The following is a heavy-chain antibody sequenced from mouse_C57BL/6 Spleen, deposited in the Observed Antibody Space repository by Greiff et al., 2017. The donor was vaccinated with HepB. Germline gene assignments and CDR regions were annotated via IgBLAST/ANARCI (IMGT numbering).Heavy chain of an antibody. J-gene: IGHJ4*01. D-gene: IGHD3-2*02. V-gene: IGHV1-69*01. CDR3: ARPSRQLRHEDYAMDY. CDR1: GYTFTSYW. Sequence: QVQLQQPGAELVMPGASVKLSCKASGYTFTSYWMHWVKQRPGQGLEWIGEIDPSDSYTNYNQKFKGKSTLTVDKSSSTAYMQLSSLTSEDSAVYYCARPSRQLRHEDYAMDYWGQGTSVTVSS. CDR2: IDPSDSYT.